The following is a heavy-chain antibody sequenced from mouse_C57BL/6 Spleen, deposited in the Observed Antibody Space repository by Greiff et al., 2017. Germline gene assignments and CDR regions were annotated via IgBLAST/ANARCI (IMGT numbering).Heavy chain of an antibody. CDR2: IYPGDGDT. CDR1: GYAFSSSW. CDR3: ARSDYGSSSWAYFDY. V-gene: IGHV1-82*01. D-gene: IGHD1-1*01. J-gene: IGHJ2*01. Sequence: QVQLKESGPELVKPGASVKISCKASGYAFSSSWMNWVKQRPGKGLEWIGRIYPGDGDTNYNGKFKGKATLTSDKSSSTADMQLSSLASEDSAVYFCARSDYGSSSWAYFDYWGQGTTLTVSS.